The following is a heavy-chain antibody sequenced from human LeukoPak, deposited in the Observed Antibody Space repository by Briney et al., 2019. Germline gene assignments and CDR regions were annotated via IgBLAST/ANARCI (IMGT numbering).Heavy chain of an antibody. D-gene: IGHD2-2*01. CDR1: GGSISSYS. CDR3: ARSGVVPAANAAAYYYYMDV. CDR2: IYSSGST. V-gene: IGHV4-4*07. Sequence: PSETLSLTCTVSGGSISSYSWSWIRQPAGKGLEWIGRIYSSGSTGYNPSLKSRVTMSLDTSKNQFSLNLSSVTAADTAVYYCARSGVVPAANAAAYYYYMDVWGKGTTVTVSS. J-gene: IGHJ6*03.